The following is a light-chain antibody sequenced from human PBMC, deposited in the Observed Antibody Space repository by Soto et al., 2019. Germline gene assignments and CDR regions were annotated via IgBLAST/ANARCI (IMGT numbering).Light chain of an antibody. Sequence: IRMNQSPSALSASVGDRVTITCRASQNISSWFSCYQQKPGKSPQSLIYDASSLESGVPSRLSGSGSGTEFTLTISSLQPEDFATYYCLQNYNYPLTFGGVTIVDI. J-gene: IGKJ4*01. CDR2: DAS. V-gene: IGKV1-5*01. CDR3: LQNYNYPLT. CDR1: QNISSW.